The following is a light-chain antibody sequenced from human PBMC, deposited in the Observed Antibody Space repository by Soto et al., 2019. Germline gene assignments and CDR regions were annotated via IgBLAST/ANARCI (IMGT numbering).Light chain of an antibody. CDR1: NIGSKS. V-gene: IGLV3-21*04. J-gene: IGLJ2*01. CDR2: YDS. CDR3: QVWDSSSDHPV. Sequence: SYELTQPPSVSGAPGKTARITCGGNNIGSKSVHWYQQKPGQAPVLVIYYDSDRPSGIPERFSGSNSGNTATLTISRVEVGDEADDDCQVWDSSSDHPVFGAGTKVTVL.